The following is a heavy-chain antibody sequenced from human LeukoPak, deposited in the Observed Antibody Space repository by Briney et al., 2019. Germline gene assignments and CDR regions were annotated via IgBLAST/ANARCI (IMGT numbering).Heavy chain of an antibody. Sequence: PGGSLRLSCAASGFTFRSYGMLWVRQAPGKGLEWVAVMWYDGSNKYYADSVKGRFTISRDNSKNTLYLQMNSLRAEDTAVYYCARREQQLVYYYYGMYVWGKGTTVTVSS. J-gene: IGHJ6*04. CDR1: GFTFRSYG. CDR2: MWYDGSNK. V-gene: IGHV3-33*01. CDR3: ARREQQLVYYYYGMYV. D-gene: IGHD6-13*01.